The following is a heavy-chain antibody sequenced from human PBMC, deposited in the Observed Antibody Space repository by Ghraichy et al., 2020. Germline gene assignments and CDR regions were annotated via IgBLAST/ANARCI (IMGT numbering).Heavy chain of an antibody. D-gene: IGHD2-8*02. CDR1: GGSISSYY. Sequence: SDTLSLTCTVSGGSISSYYWSWIRQPPGKGLEWIGYVYDSGSTNYNPSLKSRVTISVDTSKNQFSLNLTSVTAADTALYYCARVLFRPGSSTGWYIDYWGPGTLVTVSS. V-gene: IGHV4-59*08. CDR3: ARVLFRPGSSTGWYIDY. J-gene: IGHJ4*02. CDR2: VYDSGST.